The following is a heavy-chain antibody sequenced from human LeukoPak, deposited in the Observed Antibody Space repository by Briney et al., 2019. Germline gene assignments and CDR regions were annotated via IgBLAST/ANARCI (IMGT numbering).Heavy chain of an antibody. CDR3: TTLNAVTEDY. J-gene: IGHJ4*02. CDR2: IKSKTDGGTT. V-gene: IGHV3-15*01. Sequence: GGSLRPSRAASGLTFTNAWMNWVRQAPGKGLEWVGRIKSKTDGGTTDYGAPVKGRFTISRDDSKNTLYLQINSLRSEDTAVYYCTTLNAVTEDYWGQGPLVTVSS. CDR1: GLTFTNAW.